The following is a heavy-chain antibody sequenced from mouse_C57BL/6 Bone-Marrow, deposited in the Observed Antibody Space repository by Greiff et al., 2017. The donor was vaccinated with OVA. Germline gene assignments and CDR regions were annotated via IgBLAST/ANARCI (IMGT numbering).Heavy chain of an antibody. J-gene: IGHJ2*01. D-gene: IGHD1-1*01. CDR3: ARCHPITTVVAPYFDY. V-gene: IGHV1-69*01. CDR2: IDPSDSYT. Sequence: QVQLQQPGAELVMPGASVKLSCKASGYTFTSYWMHWVKQRPGQGLEWIGEIDPSDSYTNYNQKFKGKSTLTVDKSSSTAYMQLSSLTSEDSAVYYCARCHPITTVVAPYFDYWGQGTTLTVSS. CDR1: GYTFTSYW.